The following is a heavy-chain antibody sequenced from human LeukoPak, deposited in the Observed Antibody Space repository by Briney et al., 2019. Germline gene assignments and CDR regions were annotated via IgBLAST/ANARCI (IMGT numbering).Heavy chain of an antibody. V-gene: IGHV1-24*01. CDR2: FDPEDGET. CDR1: GYTLTELS. CDR3: ARRDGYSSSWYGD. Sequence: ASVKVSCKVSGYTLTELSMHWVRQAPGKGLEWMGRFDPEDGETIYAQKFQGRVTMTADTSTDTAYMELSSLRSEDTAVYYCARRDGYSSSWYGDWGQGTLVTVSS. D-gene: IGHD6-13*01. J-gene: IGHJ4*02.